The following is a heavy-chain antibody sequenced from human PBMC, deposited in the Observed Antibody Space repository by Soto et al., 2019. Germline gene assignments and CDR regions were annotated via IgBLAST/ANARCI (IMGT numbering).Heavy chain of an antibody. Sequence: PSETLSLTCTVSGGSITSGGSFWSWIRQHPGKGPEWIAFIGYSGATSYNPSLASRVTISVDTSKNQFSLELNSLTAADTAVYYCARWSWITPQHDVWGQGALVTVSS. CDR3: ARWSWITPQHDV. V-gene: IGHV4-61*08. CDR1: GGSITSGGSF. D-gene: IGHD5-12*01. CDR2: IGYSGAT. J-gene: IGHJ4*02.